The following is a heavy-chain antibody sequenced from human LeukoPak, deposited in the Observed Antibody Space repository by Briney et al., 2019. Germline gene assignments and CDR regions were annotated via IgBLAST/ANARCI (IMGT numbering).Heavy chain of an antibody. CDR1: GGSFSGYY. D-gene: IGHD6-6*01. J-gene: IGHJ5*02. CDR3: AREGQYSSSSEFWFDP. Sequence: SETLSLTCAVYGGSFSGYYWSWIRQPPGKGLEWIGEINHSGSTNYNPSLKSRVTMSVDTSKNQFSLKLSSVTAADTAVYYCAREGQYSSSSEFWFDPWGQGTLVTVSS. CDR2: INHSGST. V-gene: IGHV4-34*01.